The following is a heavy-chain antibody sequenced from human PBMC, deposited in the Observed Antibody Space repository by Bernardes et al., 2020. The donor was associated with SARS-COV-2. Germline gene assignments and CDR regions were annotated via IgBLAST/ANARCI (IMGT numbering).Heavy chain of an antibody. CDR2: INEHGTIT. CDR3: TRDIGGRGGH. Sequence: GGSLRLSCAASGYSFSSYWMHWVRQVPGKGLVWVSRINEHGTITDYAESVKGRFTISRDNARNTLLLQMNSLRVEDTAVYYCTRDIGGRGGHWGQGTLVTVSS. D-gene: IGHD3-3*01. J-gene: IGHJ4*02. V-gene: IGHV3-74*01. CDR1: GYSFSSYW.